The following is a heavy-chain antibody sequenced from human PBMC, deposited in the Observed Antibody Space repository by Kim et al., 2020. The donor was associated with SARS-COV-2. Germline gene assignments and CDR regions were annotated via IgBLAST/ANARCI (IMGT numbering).Heavy chain of an antibody. V-gene: IGHV3-66*01. J-gene: IGHJ4*02. CDR3: ASTYGSGPLNFDY. D-gene: IGHD3-10*01. Sequence: STDSVKGRFTIPRDSSKNTLYLLVNSLGAEDTAVYYCASTYGSGPLNFDYWGQGTLVTVSP.